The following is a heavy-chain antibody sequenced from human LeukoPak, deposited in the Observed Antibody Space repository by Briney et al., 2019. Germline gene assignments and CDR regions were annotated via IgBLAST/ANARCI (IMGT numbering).Heavy chain of an antibody. CDR2: INHNGNVN. J-gene: IGHJ4*02. CDR1: GFTFSSYW. CDR3: ARATTTDYYDSSQDY. D-gene: IGHD3-22*01. Sequence: GGSLRLSCAASGFTFSSYWMNWARQAPGKGLEWVASINHNGNVNYYVDSVKGRFTISRDNAKNSLYLQMSNLRAEDTAVYYCARATTTDYYDSSQDYWGQGTLVTVSS. V-gene: IGHV3-7*03.